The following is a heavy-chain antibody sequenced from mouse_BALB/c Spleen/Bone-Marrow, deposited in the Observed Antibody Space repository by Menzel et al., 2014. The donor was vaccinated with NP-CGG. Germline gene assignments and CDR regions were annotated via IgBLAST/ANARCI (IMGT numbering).Heavy chain of an antibody. J-gene: IGHJ3*01. CDR2: IDPYDSET. V-gene: IGHV1-52*01. CDR1: GYTFXSHW. CDR3: ARGRDYDVFSY. Sequence: VQLQESGAELVRPGASVKLSCKASGYTFXSHWMNWVKQRPEQGLEWIGRIDPYDSETHYNQKFKDKAILTVDKSSSTAYMQLSSLTSEDSAVYYCARGRDYDVFSYWGQGTLVTVSA. D-gene: IGHD2-4*01.